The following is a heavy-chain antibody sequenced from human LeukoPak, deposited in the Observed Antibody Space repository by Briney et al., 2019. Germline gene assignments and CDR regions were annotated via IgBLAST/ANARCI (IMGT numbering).Heavy chain of an antibody. CDR1: GYTFTSYG. J-gene: IGHJ6*01. CDR3: ARGTEVVVEATAGLDV. V-gene: IGHV1-18*01. Sequence: ASVKVSRKASGYTFTSYGIRWVRQAPGQGLEWMGRISANNGNTSYAQKLQGRVTMTTDTSTSTAYLELRSLRSEDTAVYYCARGTEVVVEATAGLDVWGEGAPGSVSP. D-gene: IGHD2-15*01. CDR2: ISANNGNT.